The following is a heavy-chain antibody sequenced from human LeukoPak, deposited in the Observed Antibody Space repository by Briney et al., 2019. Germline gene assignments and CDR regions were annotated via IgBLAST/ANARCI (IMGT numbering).Heavy chain of an antibody. CDR2: FYYSGSI. CDR3: ARDRDVNRAAFDI. Sequence: SETLSLTCTVSGGSISSNYWSWIRQPPGKGLEWIGCFYYSGSIHYNPSLKSRVTISVDTSKNKYSLKLKLVSAAATATAYCARDRDVNRAAFDIWGEGTTVTASS. D-gene: IGHD3-10*01. J-gene: IGHJ3*02. CDR1: GGSISSNY. V-gene: IGHV4-59*01.